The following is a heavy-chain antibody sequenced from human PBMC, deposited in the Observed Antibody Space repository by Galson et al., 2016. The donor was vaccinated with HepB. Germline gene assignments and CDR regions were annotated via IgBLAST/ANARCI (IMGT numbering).Heavy chain of an antibody. D-gene: IGHD6-19*01. V-gene: IGHV1-18*01. CDR3: ARSDAVAGNIYYFDY. J-gene: IGHJ4*02. CDR1: GYHFLNYG. CDR2: ISTYNGNT. Sequence: SVKVSCKASGYHFLNYGISWVRQAPGQGLEWMGWISTYNGNTKSALKVQDRVTMTTDTSTGPGYMELRSLTSEDTAVYFCARSDAVAGNIYYFDYWGQGTLVSVSS.